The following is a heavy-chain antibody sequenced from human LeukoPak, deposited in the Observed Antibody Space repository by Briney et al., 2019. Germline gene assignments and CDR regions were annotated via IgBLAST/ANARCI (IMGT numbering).Heavy chain of an antibody. D-gene: IGHD3-3*01. CDR2: INPNSGGT. Sequence: ASVKVSCKASGYTFTGYYMHWVRQAPGQGLEWMGWINPNSGGTNYAQKFQGRVTMTRDTSISTAYMELSRLRSDDTAVYYCARARGAIFGVVTMFFDYWGQGTLVTVSS. V-gene: IGHV1-2*02. J-gene: IGHJ4*02. CDR1: GYTFTGYY. CDR3: ARARGAIFGVVTMFFDY.